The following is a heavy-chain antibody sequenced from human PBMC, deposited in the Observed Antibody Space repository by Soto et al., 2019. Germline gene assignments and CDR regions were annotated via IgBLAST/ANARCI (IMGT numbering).Heavy chain of an antibody. V-gene: IGHV4-4*02. J-gene: IGHJ3*02. CDR2: IYHSGST. Sequence: SETLSLTCAFSSGSISSSNWWIWVRQPPGKGLEWIGEIYHSGSTNYNPSLKSRVTISVDKSKNQFSLKLSSVTAADTAVYYCARVPPPYDQGAFDIWGQGTMVTVSS. D-gene: IGHD2-2*01. CDR1: SGSISSSNW. CDR3: ARVPPPYDQGAFDI.